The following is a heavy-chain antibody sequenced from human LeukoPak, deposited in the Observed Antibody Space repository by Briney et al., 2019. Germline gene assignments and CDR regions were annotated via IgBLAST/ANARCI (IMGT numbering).Heavy chain of an antibody. CDR1: GFTFSSYA. V-gene: IGHV3-64D*09. CDR2: ISSNGGST. D-gene: IGHD5-18*01. J-gene: IGHJ4*02. Sequence: PGGSLRLSCSASGFTFSSYAMHWVRQAPGKGLEYVSAISSNGGSTYYADSVKGRFTISRDNSKNTLYLQMSSLRAEDTAVYYCVKGLNSYGYGGHSVYWGQGTLATVSS. CDR3: VKGLNSYGYGGHSVY.